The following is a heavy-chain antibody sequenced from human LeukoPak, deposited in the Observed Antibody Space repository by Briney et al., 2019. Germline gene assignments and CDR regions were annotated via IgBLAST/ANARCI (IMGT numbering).Heavy chain of an antibody. CDR2: IYYSGST. Sequence: SETLSLTCTVSGGSISSYYWSWIRQPPGKGLEWIGYIYYSGSTNYNPSLKSRVTISVDTSKNQFSLKLSSVTAADTAVYYCARGSTMAGTRYFDYWGQGTLVTVSS. J-gene: IGHJ4*02. D-gene: IGHD6-19*01. CDR3: ARGSTMAGTRYFDY. CDR1: GGSISSYY. V-gene: IGHV4-59*08.